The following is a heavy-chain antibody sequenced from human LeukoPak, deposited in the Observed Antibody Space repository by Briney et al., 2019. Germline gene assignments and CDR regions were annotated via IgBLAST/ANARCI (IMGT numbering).Heavy chain of an antibody. CDR2: ISYDGSNE. V-gene: IGHV3-30*18. CDR3: AKGVLSGVILKSGFYGMDV. J-gene: IGHJ6*02. Sequence: GGSLRLSCVASGFIFDSYAIHWVRQAPGKGLEWVAVISYDGSNEHYADCVKGRFAISRDNSKNTVNLQMNSLRAEDAAMYYCAKGVLSGVILKSGFYGMDVWGQGTTVTVSS. D-gene: IGHD3-10*01. CDR1: GFIFDSYA.